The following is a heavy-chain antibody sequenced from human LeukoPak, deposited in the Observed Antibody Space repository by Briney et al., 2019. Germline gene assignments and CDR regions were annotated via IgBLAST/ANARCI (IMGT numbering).Heavy chain of an antibody. Sequence: GGSLRLSCAASGFTFSSYAMSWGRQAPGKGLEWVSAISGSGGSTYCADSVKGRFTISRDNSKNTLYLQMNSLRAEDTAVYYCAKVPPYSSLGHHFDYWGQGTLVTVSS. CDR1: GFTFSSYA. CDR2: ISGSGGST. V-gene: IGHV3-23*01. CDR3: AKVPPYSSLGHHFDY. D-gene: IGHD6-13*01. J-gene: IGHJ4*02.